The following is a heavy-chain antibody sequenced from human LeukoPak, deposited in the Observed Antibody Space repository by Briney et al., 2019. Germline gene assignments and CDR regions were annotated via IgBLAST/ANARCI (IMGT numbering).Heavy chain of an antibody. D-gene: IGHD2-15*01. CDR1: GFTFSSYG. J-gene: IGHJ6*02. Sequence: GRSLRLSCAASGFTFSSYGMHWVRQAPGKGLEWVAVISYDGSDKYYADSVKGRFTISRDNSKNTLYLQMNSLRSEDTAVYYCARGQEDYYYGMDVWGQGTTVTVSS. CDR3: ARGQEDYYYGMDV. CDR2: ISYDGSDK. V-gene: IGHV3-30*03.